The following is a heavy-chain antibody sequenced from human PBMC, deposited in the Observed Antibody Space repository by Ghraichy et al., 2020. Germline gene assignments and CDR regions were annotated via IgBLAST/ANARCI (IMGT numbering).Heavy chain of an antibody. CDR2: IYYSGST. V-gene: IGHV4-39*01. J-gene: IGHJ4*02. Sequence: SQTLSLTCTVSGGSISSSSYYWGWIRQPPGKGLEWIGSIYYSGSTYYNPSLKSRVTISVDTSKNQFSLKLSSVTAADTAVYYCASEAGYSSGWWRFDYWGQGTLVTVSS. D-gene: IGHD6-19*01. CDR1: GGSISSSSYY. CDR3: ASEAGYSSGWWRFDY.